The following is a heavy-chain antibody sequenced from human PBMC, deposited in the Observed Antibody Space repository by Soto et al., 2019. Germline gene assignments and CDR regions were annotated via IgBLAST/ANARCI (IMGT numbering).Heavy chain of an antibody. J-gene: IGHJ4*02. CDR3: AKANSWYGPFDY. CDR2: ISYDGSNK. D-gene: IGHD6-13*01. Sequence: GGCLRLSCAASGFTFSSYGMHWVRQAPGKGLEWVAVISYDGSNKYYADSVKGRFTISRDNSKNTLYLQMNSLRAEDTAVYYCAKANSWYGPFDYWGQGTLVTVSS. CDR1: GFTFSSYG. V-gene: IGHV3-30*18.